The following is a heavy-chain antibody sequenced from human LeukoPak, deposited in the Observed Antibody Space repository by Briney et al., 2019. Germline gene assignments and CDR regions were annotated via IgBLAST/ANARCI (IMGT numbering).Heavy chain of an antibody. V-gene: IGHV5-51*01. CDR3: ARGSYGVFDY. D-gene: IGHD5-18*01. J-gene: IGHJ4*02. CDR1: GYRFTNYW. CDR2: IYPGDSNA. Sequence: PGESLKISCQGSGYRFTNYWIDWVRQMPGKGLEWMGVIYPGDSNARYSPSFQGQVTISADKSISTAYLQWSSLKASDTAMYYCARGSYGVFDYWGQGTLVTVSS.